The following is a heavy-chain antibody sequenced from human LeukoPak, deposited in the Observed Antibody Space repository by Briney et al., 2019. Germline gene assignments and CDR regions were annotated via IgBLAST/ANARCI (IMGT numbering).Heavy chain of an antibody. D-gene: IGHD2-15*01. Sequence: GRSLRLSCAASGFAFSGYAIHWVRQAPGKGLERGAAISFDGSREYYADSVKGRITISRDNSKHTLNLQMTSLRAEDTAVYYCARDIWEVAAGARLDYWGQGTLVTVSS. CDR3: ARDIWEVAAGARLDY. CDR2: ISFDGSRE. CDR1: GFAFSGYA. J-gene: IGHJ4*02. V-gene: IGHV3-33*05.